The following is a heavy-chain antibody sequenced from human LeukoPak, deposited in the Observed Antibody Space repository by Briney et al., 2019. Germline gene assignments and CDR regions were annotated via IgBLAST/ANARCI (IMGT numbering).Heavy chain of an antibody. CDR1: GFTFSTYS. J-gene: IGHJ4*02. CDR3: VRDRRTYRPIDY. V-gene: IGHV3-21*01. Sequence: GGSLRLSCAASGFTFSTYSMNWVRQAPGKGLEWVSSISSSSSYIYYADSVKGRFTISRDNAKNSLSLQMNSLRAEDTAVYYCVRDRRTYRPIDYWGQGTLVTVSS. CDR2: ISSSSSYI.